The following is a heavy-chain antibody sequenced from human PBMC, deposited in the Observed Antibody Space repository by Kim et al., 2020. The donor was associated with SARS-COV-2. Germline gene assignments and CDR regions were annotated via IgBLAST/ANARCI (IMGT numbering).Heavy chain of an antibody. V-gene: IGHV1-24*01. CDR1: GYTLTELS. J-gene: IGHJ6*02. D-gene: IGHD6-19*01. Sequence: ASVKVSCKVSGYTLTELSMHWVRHAPGKGLEWMGGFDPEDGETIYAQKFQGRVTMTEDTSTDTAYMELSSLRSEDTAVYYCATGPAVAGTLVHYYYYYGMDGWGQGTTVTVSS. CDR3: ATGPAVAGTLVHYYYYYGMDG. CDR2: FDPEDGET.